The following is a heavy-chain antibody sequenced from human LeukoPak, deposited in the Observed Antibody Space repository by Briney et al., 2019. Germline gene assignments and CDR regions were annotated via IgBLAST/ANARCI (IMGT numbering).Heavy chain of an antibody. CDR1: GFTFSGFV. Sequence: PGGSLRLSCAASGFTFSGFVISWVRQAPGKGPRWVADISGSGGSTYYADSVKGRFSVSRDNSKNMVYLELNSLRAEDTAVYYCAKNHEHGRYAGFDFWAEGALVAVSS. CDR3: AKNHEHGRYAGFDF. J-gene: IGHJ3*01. D-gene: IGHD2-2*01. V-gene: IGHV3-23*01. CDR2: ISGSGGST.